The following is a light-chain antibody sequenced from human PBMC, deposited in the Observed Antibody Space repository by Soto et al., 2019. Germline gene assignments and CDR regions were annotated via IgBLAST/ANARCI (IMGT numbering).Light chain of an antibody. Sequence: EIVLTQSPCTLSLSPCERSTRACMASQSVSNNYLAWYQQKPGQAPRLLIYGASNRATGIPDRFSGSGSGTDFTLTISRLEPEDFAVYYCQQYGSSGTFGQGTKVDIK. CDR2: GAS. J-gene: IGKJ1*01. CDR3: QQYGSSGT. CDR1: QSVSNNY. V-gene: IGKV3-20*01.